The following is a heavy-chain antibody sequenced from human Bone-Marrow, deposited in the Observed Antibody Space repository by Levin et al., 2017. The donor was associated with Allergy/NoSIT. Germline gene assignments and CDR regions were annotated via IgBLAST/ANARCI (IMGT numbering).Heavy chain of an antibody. J-gene: IGHJ5*02. CDR3: ARAGKPGAGNWFDP. Sequence: GSLRLSCTVSGGSISGYYWSWIRQPVGKGLEWVGRIYSSGSTEYNPSLKSRLTMSADTSKNQFSLELRSVSAADTAFYYCARAGKPGAGNWFDPWGQGSLVSVSS. CDR1: GGSISGYY. CDR2: IYSSGST. D-gene: IGHD2-2*01. V-gene: IGHV4-4*07.